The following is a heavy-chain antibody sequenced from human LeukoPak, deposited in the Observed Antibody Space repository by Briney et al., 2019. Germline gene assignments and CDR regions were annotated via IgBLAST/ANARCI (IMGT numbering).Heavy chain of an antibody. CDR2: ISSSSSYI. J-gene: IGHJ4*02. CDR3: ARDPGRYDDY. CDR1: GFTFDDYT. V-gene: IGHV3-21*01. Sequence: PGGSLRLSCAASGFTFDDYTMHWVRQAPGKGLEWVSSISSSSSYIYYADSVKGRFTISRDNAKNSLYLQMNSLRAEDTAVYYCARDPGRYDDYWGQGTLVTVSS. D-gene: IGHD3-16*01.